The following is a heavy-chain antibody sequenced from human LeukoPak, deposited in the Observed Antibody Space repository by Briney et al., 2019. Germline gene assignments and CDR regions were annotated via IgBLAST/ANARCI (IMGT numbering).Heavy chain of an antibody. V-gene: IGHV3-21*01. D-gene: IGHD6-19*01. CDR3: ARSGGWRDYFQD. CDR2: ISGSSTYI. Sequence: PGGSLRLSCAASGFTFSSYSMNWVRQAPGKGPEWVSSISGSSTYIYYADSVRGRFTISRDNAKNSLYLQMNSLRVEDTAVYYCARSGGWRDYFQDWGQGTLVTVSS. CDR1: GFTFSSYS. J-gene: IGHJ1*01.